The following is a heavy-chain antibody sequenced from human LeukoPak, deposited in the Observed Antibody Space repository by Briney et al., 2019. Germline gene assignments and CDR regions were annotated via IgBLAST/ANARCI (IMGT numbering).Heavy chain of an antibody. CDR1: GFTFSSYS. CDR2: ISSSSSTI. D-gene: IGHD3-10*01. V-gene: IGHV3-48*01. CDR3: ARGAGAYFDY. Sequence: GGXXRLSCAASGFTFSSYSMNWVRQAPGKGLEWVSYISSSSSTIYYADSVKGRFTISRDNAKNSLYLQMNSLRAEDTAVYYCARGAGAYFDYWGQGTLVTVSS. J-gene: IGHJ4*02.